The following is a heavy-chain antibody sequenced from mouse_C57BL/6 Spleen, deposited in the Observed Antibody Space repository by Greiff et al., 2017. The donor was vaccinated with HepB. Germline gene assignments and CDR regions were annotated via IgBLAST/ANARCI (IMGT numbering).Heavy chain of an antibody. Sequence: EVKLVESGGGLVKPGGSLKLSCAASGFTFSSYAMTWVRQTPEKRLEWVATISDGGSYTYYPDNVKGRFTISRDNAKNNLYLQMSHLKSEDTAMYDCARTESMDYWGQGTSVTVSS. V-gene: IGHV5-4*03. CDR2: ISDGGSYT. CDR1: GFTFSSYA. CDR3: ARTESMDY. J-gene: IGHJ4*01.